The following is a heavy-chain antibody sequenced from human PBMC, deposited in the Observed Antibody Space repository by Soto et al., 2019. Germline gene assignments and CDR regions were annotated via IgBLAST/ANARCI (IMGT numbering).Heavy chain of an antibody. J-gene: IGHJ4*02. Sequence: SETLSLTCAVYGGSFSGYYWSWIRQPQGKGLEWIGEINHSGSTNYNPSLKSRVTISVDTSKNQFSLKLSSVTAADTAVYYCARRRGYCSSTSCSKGYYFDYWGQGTLVTVSS. CDR1: GGSFSGYY. CDR3: ARRRGYCSSTSCSKGYYFDY. D-gene: IGHD2-2*01. V-gene: IGHV4-34*01. CDR2: INHSGST.